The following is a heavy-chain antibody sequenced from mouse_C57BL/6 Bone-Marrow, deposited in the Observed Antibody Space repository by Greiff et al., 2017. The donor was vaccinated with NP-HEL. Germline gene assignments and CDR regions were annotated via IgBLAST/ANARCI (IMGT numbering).Heavy chain of an antibody. CDR3: TRRGRITTVVARGYFDV. D-gene: IGHD1-1*01. J-gene: IGHJ1*03. Sequence: EVQGVESGAGLVKPGGSLKLSCAASGFTFSSYAMSWVRQTPEKRLEWVAYISSGGDYIYYADTVKGRFTISRDNARNTLYLQMSSLKSEDTAMYYCTRRGRITTVVARGYFDVWGTRTTVTVSS. V-gene: IGHV5-9-1*02. CDR2: ISSGGDYI. CDR1: GFTFSSYA.